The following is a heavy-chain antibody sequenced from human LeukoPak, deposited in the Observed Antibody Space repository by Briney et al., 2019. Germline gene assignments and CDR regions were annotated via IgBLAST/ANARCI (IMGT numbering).Heavy chain of an antibody. J-gene: IGHJ4*02. V-gene: IGHV3-30*04. D-gene: IGHD5-12*01. CDR3: ARDAYSGYDLGY. CDR2: ISYDGSNK. Sequence: GGSLRLSCAASGFTLSSYAMHWVRQAPGKGLEWVAVISYDGSNKYYADSVKGRFTISRDNSKYTLYLQMNSLRAEDTAVYYCARDAYSGYDLGYWGQGTLVTVSS. CDR1: GFTLSSYA.